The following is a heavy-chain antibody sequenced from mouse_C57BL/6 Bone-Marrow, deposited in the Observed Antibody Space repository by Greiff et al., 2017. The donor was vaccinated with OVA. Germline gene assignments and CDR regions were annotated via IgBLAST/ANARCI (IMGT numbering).Heavy chain of an antibody. CDR2: ISSGGCYT. V-gene: IGHV5-6*01. J-gene: IGHJ3*01. Sequence: EVHLVESGGDLVKPGGSLKLSCAASGFTFSSYGMSWVRQTPDKRLEWVATISSGGCYTYYPDSVKGRVTISRDNAKNTLYRQMSSLTSEDTAMYYCARRRIYYGSRAYWGQGTLVTVSA. CDR1: GFTFSSYG. CDR3: ARRRIYYGSRAY. D-gene: IGHD2-1*01.